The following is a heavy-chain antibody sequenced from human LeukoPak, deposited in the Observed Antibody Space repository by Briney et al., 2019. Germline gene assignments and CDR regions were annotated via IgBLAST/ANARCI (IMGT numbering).Heavy chain of an antibody. Sequence: SVKVSCKASGGTFSSYAISRVRQAPGQGLKGMGRIIPILGIANYAQKFQGRVTITADKSTSTAYMELSSLRSEDTAVYYCARDRQVLVSSRRRHTRYNWFDPWGQGTLVTVSS. CDR1: GGTFSSYA. V-gene: IGHV1-69*04. D-gene: IGHD3-3*01. CDR2: IIPILGIA. CDR3: ARDRQVLVSSRRRHTRYNWFDP. J-gene: IGHJ5*02.